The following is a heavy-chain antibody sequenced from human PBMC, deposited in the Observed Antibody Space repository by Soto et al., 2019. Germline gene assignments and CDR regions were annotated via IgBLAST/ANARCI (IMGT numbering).Heavy chain of an antibody. CDR3: ERVGYNWNPDYYYYYGMDV. D-gene: IGHD1-20*01. CDR1: AYTFTSYG. V-gene: IGHV1-18*01. J-gene: IGHJ6*02. Sequence: ASVKVSCKASAYTFTSYGISLVRQAPGQGLEWMGWIGAYNGNTNYAQKLQGRGTMTTDTSTSTAYMELRSLRSDDTAVYYCERVGYNWNPDYYYYYGMDVWGQGTTVTVSS. CDR2: IGAYNGNT.